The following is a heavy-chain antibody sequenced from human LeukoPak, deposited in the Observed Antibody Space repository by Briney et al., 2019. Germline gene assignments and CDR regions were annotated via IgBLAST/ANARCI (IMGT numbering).Heavy chain of an antibody. D-gene: IGHD1-26*01. CDR1: GYTFTSYD. V-gene: IGHV1-8*01. J-gene: IGHJ6*03. CDR3: ARGPIGTLNYYYYYYMDV. CDR2: MNPNSGNT. Sequence: ASVKVSCKASGYTFTSYDINWVRQATGQGLEWMGWMNPNSGNTGYVQKFQGRVTMTRNTSISTAYMELSSLRSEDTAVYYCARGPIGTLNYYYYYYMDVWGKGTTVTISS.